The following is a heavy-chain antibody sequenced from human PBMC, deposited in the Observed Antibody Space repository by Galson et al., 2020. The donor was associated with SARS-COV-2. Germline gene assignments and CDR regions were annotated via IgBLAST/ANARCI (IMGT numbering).Heavy chain of an antibody. J-gene: IGHJ4*02. CDR1: GFTFSSYA. CDR2: ISYDGSNK. CDR3: ARDLVVVAATPLDY. Sequence: GESLKISCAASGFTFSSYAMHWVRQAPGKGLEWVAVISYDGSNKYYADSVKGRFTISRDNSKNTLYLQMNSLRAEDTAVYYCARDLVVVAATPLDYWGQGILVTVSS. V-gene: IGHV3-30*04. D-gene: IGHD2-15*01.